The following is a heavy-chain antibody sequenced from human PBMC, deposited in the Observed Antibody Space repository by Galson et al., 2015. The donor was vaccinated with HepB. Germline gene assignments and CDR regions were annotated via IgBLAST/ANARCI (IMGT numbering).Heavy chain of an antibody. CDR3: ATLRITMVRGVIMRPNWFDP. J-gene: IGHJ5*02. D-gene: IGHD3-10*01. V-gene: IGHV1-24*01. CDR1: GYTLTELS. CDR2: FDPEDGET. Sequence: SVKVSCKVSGYTLTELSMHWVRQAPGKGLEWMGGFDPEDGETIYAQKFQGRVTMTEDTSTDTAYMELSSLRSEDTAVYYCATLRITMVRGVIMRPNWFDPWGQGTLVTVSS.